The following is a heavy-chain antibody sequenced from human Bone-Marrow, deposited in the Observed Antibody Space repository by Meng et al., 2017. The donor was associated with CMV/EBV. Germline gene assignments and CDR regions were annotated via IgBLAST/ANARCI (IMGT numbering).Heavy chain of an antibody. J-gene: IGHJ6*02. CDR2: ISSSGSTI. CDR3: ARDNYVAPYYGMDV. D-gene: IGHD4-11*01. Sequence: GESLKISCAASGFTFSSYEMNWVRQAPGKGLEWVSYISSSGSTIYYADSVKGRFTISRDNSKNTLYLQMNSLRAEDTAVYYCARDNYVAPYYGMDVCGQGTLVTVSS. CDR1: GFTFSSYE. V-gene: IGHV3-48*03.